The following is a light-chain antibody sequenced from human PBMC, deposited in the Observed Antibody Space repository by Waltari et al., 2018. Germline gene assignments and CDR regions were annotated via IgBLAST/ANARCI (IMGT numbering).Light chain of an antibody. Sequence: VVLTQSPATLSLSPGERATLSCRASQSISTYLAWYQQKPGQPPRLLFYDASTRATGIPARFSGVGSGTDFTLTISSLEPDDFAVCYCQQRTIWSGTFGQGTKVEIK. V-gene: IGKV3-11*01. CDR1: QSISTY. CDR3: QQRTIWSGT. J-gene: IGKJ1*01. CDR2: DAS.